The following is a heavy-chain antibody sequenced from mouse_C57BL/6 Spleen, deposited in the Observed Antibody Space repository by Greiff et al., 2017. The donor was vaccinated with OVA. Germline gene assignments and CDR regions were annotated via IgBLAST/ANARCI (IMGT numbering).Heavy chain of an antibody. V-gene: IGHV1-63*01. Sequence: VQLKQSGAELVRPGTSVKMSCKASGYTFTNYWIGWAKQRPGHGLEWIGDIYPGGGYTNYTEKFKGKATLTADKASSTAYMQVSSLTSEDSAIYYCARGYGAMDYWGQGTSVTVSS. D-gene: IGHD2-10*02. J-gene: IGHJ4*01. CDR2: IYPGGGYT. CDR3: ARGYGAMDY. CDR1: GYTFTNYW.